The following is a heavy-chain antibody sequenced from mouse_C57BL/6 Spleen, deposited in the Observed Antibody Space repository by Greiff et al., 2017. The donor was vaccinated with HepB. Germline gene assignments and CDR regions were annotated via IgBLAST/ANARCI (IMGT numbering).Heavy chain of an antibody. J-gene: IGHJ4*01. CDR2: IDPSDSYT. Sequence: QVQLKQPGAELVRPGTSVKLSCKASGYTFTSYWMHWVKQRPGQGLEWIGVIDPSDSYTNYNQKFKGKATLTVDTSSSTAYMQLSSLTSEDSAVYYCARSWVTTDHYYAMDYWGQGTSVTVSS. V-gene: IGHV1-59*01. CDR3: ARSWVTTDHYYAMDY. CDR1: GYTFTSYW. D-gene: IGHD2-2*01.